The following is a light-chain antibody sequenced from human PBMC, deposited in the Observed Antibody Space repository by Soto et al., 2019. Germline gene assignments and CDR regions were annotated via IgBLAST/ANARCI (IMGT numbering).Light chain of an antibody. CDR3: QQTDSFPIT. J-gene: IGKJ5*01. V-gene: IGKV1-12*01. Sequence: IQMTQSPSSVTASFGDIVAITCRASQDIITWLAWYQQKPGKAPNLLIYTASNLQSGVPSRFSGSGSGTHFTLTISSLQPEDFGTYYCQQTDSFPITFGQGTRLEIK. CDR2: TAS. CDR1: QDIITW.